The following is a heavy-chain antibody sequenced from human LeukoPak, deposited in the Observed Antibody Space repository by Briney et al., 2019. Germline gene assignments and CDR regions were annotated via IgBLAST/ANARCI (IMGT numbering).Heavy chain of an antibody. CDR1: GFTVSSNY. CDR3: ARDIGGYSGCDLDH. D-gene: IGHD5-12*01. V-gene: IGHV3-53*01. J-gene: IGHJ4*02. CDR2: IYSGGST. Sequence: PGGSLRLSCAASGFTVSSNYMSWVRQAPGKGLEWVSVIYSGGSTYYADSVKGRFTISRDNAKNSLYLQMNRLRAEDTAVYYCARDIGGYSGCDLDHWGQGTLVTVSS.